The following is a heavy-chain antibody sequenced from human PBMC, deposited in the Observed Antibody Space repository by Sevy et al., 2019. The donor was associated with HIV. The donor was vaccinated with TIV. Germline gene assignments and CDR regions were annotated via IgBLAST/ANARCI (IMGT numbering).Heavy chain of an antibody. V-gene: IGHV3-21*01. CDR3: AGENYYDSEGYRFDY. CDR1: GFTFTTYT. CDR2: ITSSSNYI. D-gene: IGHD3-22*01. J-gene: IGHJ4*02. Sequence: GGSLRLSCAASGFTFTTYTMNWVRQAPGKGLEWVSSITSSSNYIYYADSVKGRFTISRDNAKDSVYLQMNSLRAEDTAVYYCAGENYYDSEGYRFDYWGQGTLVTVSS.